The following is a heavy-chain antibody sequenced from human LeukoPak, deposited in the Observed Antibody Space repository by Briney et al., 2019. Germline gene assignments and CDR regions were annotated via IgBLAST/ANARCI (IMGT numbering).Heavy chain of an antibody. Sequence: GESLKISCKGSGYIFAAYWIGWVRQMPGKGLEWMGSIYPGDSDTRYTPSFPGQVTISVDRSINTAYLQWNSLKDSDTARYYCARLQEDIVVVPAAIPYNWFDPWGRGSLVTVSS. V-gene: IGHV5-51*01. J-gene: IGHJ5*02. D-gene: IGHD2-2*01. CDR1: GYIFAAYW. CDR2: IYPGDSDT. CDR3: ARLQEDIVVVPAAIPYNWFDP.